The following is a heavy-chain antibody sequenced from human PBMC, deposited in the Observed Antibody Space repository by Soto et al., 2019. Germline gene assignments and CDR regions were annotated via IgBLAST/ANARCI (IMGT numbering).Heavy chain of an antibody. Sequence: GASVKLSCKAYGYVYSNYFMHWLRQAPEKGLEWMGYINHQSGGSKYEDNFRDRLTMTRDTTKTTVHMEMRGLRADDTAVYYCARDRVRRPEGLDSFDLGGQGTLVTV. CDR1: GYVYSNYF. CDR3: ARDRVRRPEGLDSFDL. V-gene: IGHV1-2*02. J-gene: IGHJ3*01. D-gene: IGHD3-10*01. CDR2: INHQSGGS.